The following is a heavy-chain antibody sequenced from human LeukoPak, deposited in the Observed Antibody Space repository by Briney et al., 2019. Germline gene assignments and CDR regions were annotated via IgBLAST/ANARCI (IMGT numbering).Heavy chain of an antibody. V-gene: IGHV3-7*01. CDR3: ARIGYSSSSFDY. J-gene: IGHJ4*02. Sequence: GGSLRLSCAASGFTFSSYWMNWVRQAPGKGLEWVANIKQDGSVKYYVDSVKGRFTISRDNAKNSVYLQMNSLRAEDTALYYCARIGYSSSSFDYWGQGTLVTVSS. CDR1: GFTFSSYW. D-gene: IGHD6-6*01. CDR2: IKQDGSVK.